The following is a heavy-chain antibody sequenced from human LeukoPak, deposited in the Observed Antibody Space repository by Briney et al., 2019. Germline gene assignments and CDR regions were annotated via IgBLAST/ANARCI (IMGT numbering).Heavy chain of an antibody. V-gene: IGHV3-23*01. CDR2: ISGSGGST. J-gene: IGHJ4*02. CDR1: GFTFSSYA. Sequence: GGSLRLSCAASGFTFSSYAMSWVRQAPGKGLEWVSAISGSGGSTYYADSVKGRFTISRDNSKNTLYLQMNSLRTEDTAVYYCAKDDTLGSYSHWGQGTLVTVSS. D-gene: IGHD1-26*01. CDR3: AKDDTLGSYSH.